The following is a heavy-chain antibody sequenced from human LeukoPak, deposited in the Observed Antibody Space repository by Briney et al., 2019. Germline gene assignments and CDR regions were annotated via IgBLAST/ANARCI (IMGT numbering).Heavy chain of an antibody. CDR3: ARDTLDPIFTINNWFDP. CDR2: IYYSGST. Sequence: SETLSLTCTVSGGSISSSSYYWGWIRQPPGKGLEWIGSIYYSGSTYYNPPLKSRVTISVDTSKNQFSLKLSSVTAADTAVYYCARDTLDPIFTINNWFDPWGQGTLVTVSS. CDR1: GGSISSSSYY. J-gene: IGHJ5*02. V-gene: IGHV4-39*07. D-gene: IGHD3-10*01.